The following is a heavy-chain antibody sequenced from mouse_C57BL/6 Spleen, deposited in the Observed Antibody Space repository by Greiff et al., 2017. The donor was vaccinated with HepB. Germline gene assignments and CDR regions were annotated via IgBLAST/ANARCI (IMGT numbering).Heavy chain of an antibody. V-gene: IGHV1-72*01. Sequence: VQLQESGAELVKPGASVKLSCKASGYTFTSYWMHWVKQRPGRGLEWIGRIDPNSGGTKYNEKFKSKATLTVDKPSSTAYMQLSSLTSEDSAVYYCARSGITTVVTYWYFDVWGTGTTVTVSS. J-gene: IGHJ1*03. D-gene: IGHD1-1*01. CDR2: IDPNSGGT. CDR1: GYTFTSYW. CDR3: ARSGITTVVTYWYFDV.